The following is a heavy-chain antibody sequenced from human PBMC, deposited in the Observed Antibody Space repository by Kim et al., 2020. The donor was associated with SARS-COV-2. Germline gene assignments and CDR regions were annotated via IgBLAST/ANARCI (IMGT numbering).Heavy chain of an antibody. J-gene: IGHJ6*02. CDR3: AKDLGTLHYSYYYYGMDV. Sequence: GGSLRLSCAASGFTFSSYAMSWVRQAPGKGLEWVSAISGSGGSTHYADSVKGRFTISRDNSKNTLYLQMNSLRAEDTAVYYCAKDLGTLHYSYYYYGMDVWGQGTTVTVSS. CDR2: ISGSGGST. CDR1: GFTFSSYA. D-gene: IGHD1-1*01. V-gene: IGHV3-23*01.